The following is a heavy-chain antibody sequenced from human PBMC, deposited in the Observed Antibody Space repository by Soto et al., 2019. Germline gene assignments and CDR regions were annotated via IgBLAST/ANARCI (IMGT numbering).Heavy chain of an antibody. CDR3: ARRAQAFDP. CDR2: ISSDGSNK. CDR1: GFTFSTYF. J-gene: IGHJ5*02. V-gene: IGHV3-30-3*01. Sequence: QVQLVESGGGVVQPGRSLRLSCAASGFTFSTYFIHWVRQAPGKGLEWVAGISSDGSNKYYADSVKGRFTISRDNSKNTLYLQMNSLRAEDTAVYYCARRAQAFDPCGQGTLVTVSS.